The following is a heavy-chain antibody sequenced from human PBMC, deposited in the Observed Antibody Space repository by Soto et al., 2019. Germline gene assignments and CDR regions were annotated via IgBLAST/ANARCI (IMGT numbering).Heavy chain of an antibody. CDR3: ARGSRVKIPAASGRDYYYHGLDV. CDR1: GGSFSGYY. Sequence: SETLSLTCAVYGGSFSGYYWTWIRQPPGTGLEWIGEINHSGSTNYNPSVKSRVTISVDTSKNQFSLKLNSVTAADTAVYYCARGSRVKIPAASGRDYYYHGLDVWGQWPAVTVS. CDR2: INHSGST. V-gene: IGHV4-34*01. D-gene: IGHD6-25*01. J-gene: IGHJ6*02.